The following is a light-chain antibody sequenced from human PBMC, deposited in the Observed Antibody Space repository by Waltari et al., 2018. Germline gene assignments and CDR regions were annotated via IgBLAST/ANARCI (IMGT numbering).Light chain of an antibody. V-gene: IGKV3-15*01. CDR1: QSVSSN. J-gene: IGKJ4*01. CDR3: QQYNNWPLT. CDR2: RAS. Sequence: EIVMTQSPATLSVSPGARATLSCRASQSVSSNLAWYQQKPGQAPRLLIYRASTRATDIPARFSGSGSGTEFTLTISSLQSEDFAVYYCQQYNNWPLTFGGGTKVEIK.